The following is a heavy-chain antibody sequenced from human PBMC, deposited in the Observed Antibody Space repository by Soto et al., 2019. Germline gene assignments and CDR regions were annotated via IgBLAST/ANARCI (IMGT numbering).Heavy chain of an antibody. CDR1: GFTFNSYG. CDR3: VRKKDVWFDV. D-gene: IGHD3-3*01. V-gene: IGHV3-33*01. J-gene: IGHJ6*02. CDR2: IWYDGSNK. Sequence: QVQLVESGGGVVQPGRSLRLSCAASGFTFNSYGMDWVSQAPGKGLEWVAVIWYDGSNKYYGDSVKGRFTISRDNSKNTVDLQMNSLRAEDTGVYYCVRKKDVWFDVWGQGTTVTVTS.